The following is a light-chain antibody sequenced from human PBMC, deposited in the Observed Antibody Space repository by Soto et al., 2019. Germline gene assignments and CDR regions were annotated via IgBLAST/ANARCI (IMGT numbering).Light chain of an antibody. CDR3: SSYTSRRTRV. J-gene: IGLJ1*01. Sequence: QSALTQPSSLSGSPGQSITISCTGTSSDVGDYNYVSWYQQHPGKAPKLMIYEVNNRPSGVSNRFSGSKSGNTASLTISGLQAEDEADYYCSSYTSRRTRVFGTGTKVTVL. CDR2: EVN. V-gene: IGLV2-14*01. CDR1: SSDVGDYNY.